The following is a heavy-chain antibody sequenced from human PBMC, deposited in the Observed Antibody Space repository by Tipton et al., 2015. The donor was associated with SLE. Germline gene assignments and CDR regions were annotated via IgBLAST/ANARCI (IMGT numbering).Heavy chain of an antibody. J-gene: IGHJ6*02. CDR3: ARRGGGSYYYYGMDV. CDR1: GGSISSYY. D-gene: IGHD1-26*01. V-gene: IGHV4-39*01. CDR2: MYYSGST. Sequence: TLSLTCTVSGGSISSYYWGWIRQPPGKGLEWIGSMYYSGSTFYNPSLKSRVTISADTSKNQFSLELSSVTAAYTAVYYCARRGGGSYYYYGMDVWGQGTTVTVSS.